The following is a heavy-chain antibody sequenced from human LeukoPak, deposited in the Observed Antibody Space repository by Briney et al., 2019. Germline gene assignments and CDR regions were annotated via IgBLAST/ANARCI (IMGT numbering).Heavy chain of an antibody. J-gene: IGHJ5*02. CDR1: GYTFTSYD. V-gene: IGHV1-8*01. CDR2: MNPNSGNT. CDR3: ARDLIAARPGWFDP. Sequence: GASVKVSCKASGYTFTSYDINWVRQATGQGLEWMGWMNPNSGNTGYAQKFQGRVTMTRNTSISTAYMELSSLRSDDTAVYYCARDLIAARPGWFDPWGQGTLVIVSS. D-gene: IGHD6-6*01.